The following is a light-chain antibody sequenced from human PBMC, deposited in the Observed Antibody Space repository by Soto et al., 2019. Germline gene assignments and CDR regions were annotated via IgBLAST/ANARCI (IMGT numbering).Light chain of an antibody. V-gene: IGKV3-11*01. CDR2: DAS. CDR1: QTVYNY. CDR3: QQRYDWPLT. Sequence: EIVLTQSPATLSLSPGERATLSCRASQTVYNYLVWYPQRPGQAPRLLISDASNRATGIPARFSVSGSGKDFTLNINSLEPEDLAIYFCQQRYDWPLTFGGGSKIAMK. J-gene: IGKJ4*01.